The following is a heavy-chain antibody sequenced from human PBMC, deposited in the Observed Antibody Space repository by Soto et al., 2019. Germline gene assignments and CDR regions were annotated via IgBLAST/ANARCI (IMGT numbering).Heavy chain of an antibody. CDR2: IWYDGSNK. Sequence: GGSLRLSCAASGFTFSSYGMHWVRQAPGKGLEWVAVIWYDGSNKYYADSVKGRFTISRDNSKNTLYLQMNSLRAEDTAVYYCARGGNYYSGSYYYNAFDIWGQGTMVTVSS. CDR1: GFTFSSYG. D-gene: IGHD1-26*01. J-gene: IGHJ3*02. V-gene: IGHV3-33*01. CDR3: ARGGNYYSGSYYYNAFDI.